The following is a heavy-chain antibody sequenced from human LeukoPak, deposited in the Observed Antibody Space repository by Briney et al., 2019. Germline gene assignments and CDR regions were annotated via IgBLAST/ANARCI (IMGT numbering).Heavy chain of an antibody. CDR1: GFTFSNYW. CDR2: IKQDGSEK. Sequence: GGSLRLSCAASGFTFSNYWMNWVRQAPGKGLEWVANIKQDGSEKYYVDSVKGRFTISRDSAQNSLYLQMNSLRAEDTAIYYCARGYWYFDLWGRGTLVTVSS. CDR3: ARGYWYFDL. J-gene: IGHJ2*01. V-gene: IGHV3-7*02.